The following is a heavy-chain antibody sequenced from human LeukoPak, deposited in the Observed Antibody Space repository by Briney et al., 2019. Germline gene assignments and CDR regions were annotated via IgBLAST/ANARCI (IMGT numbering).Heavy chain of an antibody. D-gene: IGHD3-22*01. CDR3: ARDHYDSSGRAPLYFDY. CDR1: GFTFSSYS. Sequence: GGSLRLSCAASGFTFSSYSMNWVHQAPGKGLEWVSSISSSSSYIYYADSVKGRFTISRDNAKNSLYLQMNSLRAEDTAVYYCARDHYDSSGRAPLYFDYWGQGTLVTVSS. V-gene: IGHV3-21*01. CDR2: ISSSSSYI. J-gene: IGHJ4*02.